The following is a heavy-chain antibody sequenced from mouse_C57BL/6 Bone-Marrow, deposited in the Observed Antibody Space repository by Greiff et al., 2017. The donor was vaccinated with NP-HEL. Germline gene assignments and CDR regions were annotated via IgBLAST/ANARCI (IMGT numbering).Heavy chain of an antibody. Sequence: VKLMESGPGLVQPSQSLSITCTVSGFSLTSYGVHWVRQSPGKGLEWLGVIWRGGSTDYNAAFMSRLSITKDNSKSQVFFKMNSLQADDTAIYYCAKKGPYGNYVDYWGQGTTLTVSS. CDR3: AKKGPYGNYVDY. V-gene: IGHV2-5*01. D-gene: IGHD2-1*01. CDR2: IWRGGST. CDR1: GFSLTSYG. J-gene: IGHJ2*01.